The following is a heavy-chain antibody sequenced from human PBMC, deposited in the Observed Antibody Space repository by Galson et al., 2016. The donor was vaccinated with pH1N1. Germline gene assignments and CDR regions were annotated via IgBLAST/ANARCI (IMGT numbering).Heavy chain of an antibody. Sequence: SLRLSCAASGFTFSSSDMNWVHQAPGRGLEWLSYISSSASNIHYADSVRGRFTISRDNGKKSLYLKMNSLTAEDTAIYYFARRGESTTLVRDHFDYWGQGTLVTVSS. J-gene: IGHJ4*02. CDR2: ISSSASNI. V-gene: IGHV3-48*03. D-gene: IGHD2/OR15-2a*01. CDR1: GFTFSSSD. CDR3: ARRGESTTLVRDHFDY.